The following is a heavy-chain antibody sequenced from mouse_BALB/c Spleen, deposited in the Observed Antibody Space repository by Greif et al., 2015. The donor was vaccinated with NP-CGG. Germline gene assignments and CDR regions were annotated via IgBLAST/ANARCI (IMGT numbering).Heavy chain of an antibody. CDR1: GYTFSSYW. Sequence: VQLQQSGAELMKPGASVKISCKATGYTFSSYWIEWVKQRPGHGLEWIGEILPGSGSTNYNEKFKGKATFTADTSSNTAYMQLSSLTSEDSAVYYCASAGIFITTVVDPFAYWGQGTLVTVSA. V-gene: IGHV1-9*01. CDR3: ASAGIFITTVVDPFAY. J-gene: IGHJ3*01. CDR2: ILPGSGST. D-gene: IGHD1-1*01.